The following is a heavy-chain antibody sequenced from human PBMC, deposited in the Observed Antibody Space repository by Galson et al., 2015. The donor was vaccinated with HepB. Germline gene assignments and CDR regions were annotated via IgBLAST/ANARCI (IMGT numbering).Heavy chain of an antibody. Sequence: SLRLSCAASGFTFSSYSMNWVRQAPGKGLEWVSYISSSSSTIYYADSVKGRFTISRDNAKNSLYLQMNSLRDEDTAVYYCARELVKQQLPPLGFDYWGQGTLVTVSS. CDR3: ARELVKQQLPPLGFDY. D-gene: IGHD6-13*01. V-gene: IGHV3-48*02. J-gene: IGHJ4*02. CDR2: ISSSSSTI. CDR1: GFTFSSYS.